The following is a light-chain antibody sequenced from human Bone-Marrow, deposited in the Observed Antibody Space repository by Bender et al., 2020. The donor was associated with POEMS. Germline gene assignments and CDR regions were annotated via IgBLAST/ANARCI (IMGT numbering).Light chain of an antibody. V-gene: IGLV3-25*03. J-gene: IGLJ1*01. CDR3: QSADSSGVV. CDR1: GLPKQY. Sequence: SSELTQTPSVSVSPGQTARITCSGDGLPKQYAFWYQQKSGQAPVLIIHEDTKRPAGIPERFSASSSGTTVTLTISGVQAEDEADYYCQSADSSGVVFGGGTKVTVL. CDR2: EDT.